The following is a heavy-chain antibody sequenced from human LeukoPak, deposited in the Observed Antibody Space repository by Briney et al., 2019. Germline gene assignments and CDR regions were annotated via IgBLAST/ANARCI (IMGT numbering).Heavy chain of an antibody. CDR1: GFTFTSHW. V-gene: IGHV3-74*01. J-gene: IGHJ3*02. CDR3: ASGLDSSGYDAFDI. Sequence: GGSLRLSCAASGFTFTSHWMHWVRQAPGKGLVWVSRINSDGSSTNYADSVKGRFTISRDNAKNTLYLQMNSLRAEDTAVYYCASGLDSSGYDAFDIWGQGTMVTVSS. D-gene: IGHD3-22*01. CDR2: INSDGSST.